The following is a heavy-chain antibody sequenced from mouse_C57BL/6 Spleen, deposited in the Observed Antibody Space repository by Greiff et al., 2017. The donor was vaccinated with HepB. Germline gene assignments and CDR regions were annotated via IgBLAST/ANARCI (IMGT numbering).Heavy chain of an antibody. Sequence: VKLMESGPGLVQPSQSLSITCTVSGFSLTSYGVHWVRQSPGKGLEWLGVIWSGGSTDYNAAFISRLSISKDNSKSQVFFKMNSLQADDTAIYYCARGGWDDYYAMDYWGQGTSVTVSS. CDR2: IWSGGST. CDR1: GFSLTSYG. CDR3: ARGGWDDYYAMDY. J-gene: IGHJ4*01. D-gene: IGHD4-1*01. V-gene: IGHV2-2*01.